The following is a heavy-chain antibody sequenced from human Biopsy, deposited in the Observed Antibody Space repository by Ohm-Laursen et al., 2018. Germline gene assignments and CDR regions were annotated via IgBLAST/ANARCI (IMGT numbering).Heavy chain of an antibody. D-gene: IGHD2-2*01. CDR1: GGPSSNYA. CDR3: ARVPSTTRSRDY. Sequence: ASVKVSCKVSGGPSSNYAFSWVRQAPGQGLEWMGWMNPNSGNTGYAQKFQDGVTMTRNTSISTAYMELSSLRSEDTAVYYCARVPSTTRSRDYWGQGTLVTVSS. V-gene: IGHV1-8*02. J-gene: IGHJ4*02. CDR2: MNPNSGNT.